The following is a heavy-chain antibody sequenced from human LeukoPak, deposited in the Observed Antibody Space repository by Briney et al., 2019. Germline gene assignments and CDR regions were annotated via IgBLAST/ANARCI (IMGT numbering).Heavy chain of an antibody. J-gene: IGHJ4*02. Sequence: PSETLSLTCTVSGGSIRSFYWSWIRQPPGKGLEWIGYIYYSGSTYYNPSLKSRVTISVDTSKNQFSLKLSSVTAADTAVYYCARSQITMVRGVIITFYYWGQGTLVTVSS. CDR3: ARSQITMVRGVIITFYY. V-gene: IGHV4-59*06. CDR1: GGSIRSFY. CDR2: IYYSGST. D-gene: IGHD3-10*01.